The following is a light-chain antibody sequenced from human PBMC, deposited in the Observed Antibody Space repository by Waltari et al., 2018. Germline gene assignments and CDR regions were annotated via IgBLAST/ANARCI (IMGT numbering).Light chain of an antibody. J-gene: IGLJ1*01. V-gene: IGLV3-1*01. Sequence: SYELTQPHSVSVSPGPTASITCSGDKLGDKYACWYKQKPGQSPVLIIYQDSKRPPGNTELLSGSNSRNTSTLTSVGTQAMDEADYYGQAWDSSTEVFGTWTNVTVL. CDR1: KLGDKY. CDR2: QDS. CDR3: QAWDSSTEV.